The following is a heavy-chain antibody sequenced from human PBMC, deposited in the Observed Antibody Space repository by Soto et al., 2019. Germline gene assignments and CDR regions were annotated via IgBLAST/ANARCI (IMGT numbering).Heavy chain of an antibody. Sequence: EVQLVESGGGLVQPGGSLRLSCVVSGFTFSNYWMHWVRQAPGKGLVWVSRVNGDGSGAIYADSVKGRFTVSRDNAKNTLYLQMNSLRAEDTAVYYCARGDEYYDFWSANAFDIWGQGTMVTVSS. D-gene: IGHD3-3*01. CDR3: ARGDEYYDFWSANAFDI. J-gene: IGHJ3*02. CDR2: VNGDGSGA. V-gene: IGHV3-74*01. CDR1: GFTFSNYW.